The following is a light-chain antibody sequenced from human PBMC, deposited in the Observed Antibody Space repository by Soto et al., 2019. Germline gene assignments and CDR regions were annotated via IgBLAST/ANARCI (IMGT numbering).Light chain of an antibody. CDR3: QQYGTLPPT. CDR2: GAS. J-gene: IGKJ4*01. Sequence: EIVLTQSPGTLSLSPGERATLSCRASQTVTNTYLAWYQQKSCQAPKFLIYGASNRATGIPDRFSGSGSGTDFTLTISRLEPEDFAVYYCQQYGTLPPTFGGGTKVEI. V-gene: IGKV3-20*01. CDR1: QTVTNTY.